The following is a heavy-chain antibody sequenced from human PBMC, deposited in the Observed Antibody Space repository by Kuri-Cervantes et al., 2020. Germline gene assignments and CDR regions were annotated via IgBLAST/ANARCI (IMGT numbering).Heavy chain of an antibody. CDR3: ARDHTATPPRSREYYYSGMDV. D-gene: IGHD5-18*01. CDR2: ISYDGSNK. V-gene: IGHV3-30-3*01. Sequence: GGSLRLSCAASGFTFSSYAMHWVRQAPGKGLEWVAVISYDGSNKYYADSVKGRFTISRDNSKNTLYLQMNSLRAEDTAVYYCARDHTATPPRSREYYYSGMDVWGQGTTVTVSS. CDR1: GFTFSSYA. J-gene: IGHJ6*02.